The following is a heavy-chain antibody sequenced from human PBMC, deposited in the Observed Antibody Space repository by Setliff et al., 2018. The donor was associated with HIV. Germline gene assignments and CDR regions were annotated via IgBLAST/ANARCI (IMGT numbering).Heavy chain of an antibody. CDR1: GYNFATYY. D-gene: IGHD5-12*01. J-gene: IGHJ4*02. Sequence: PGESLKISCKTSGYNFATYYIVWVRQMPGKGPEWMGSVNPGDSSTKYNPSLQGQVTMSADKLINTAYLQWNSLKASDTAMYYCATRLLGYSGLGYWGQGTLVTVSS. V-gene: IGHV5-51*01. CDR2: VNPGDSST. CDR3: ATRLLGYSGLGY.